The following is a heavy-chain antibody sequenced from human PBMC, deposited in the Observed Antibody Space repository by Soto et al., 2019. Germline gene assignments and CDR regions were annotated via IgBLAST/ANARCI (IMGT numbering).Heavy chain of an antibody. Sequence: QVQLVQSGPEVKKPGASVKVSCKASGYSFTSYGITWVRQAPGQGLEWMGWVSGNNGNTKYAQKIQGRVTMTTDTSTNTAYMDLRSLRYDDTAVYDCARIQYLSRFDPWGQGTLVTVSS. CDR3: ARIQYLSRFDP. CDR2: VSGNNGNT. V-gene: IGHV1-18*01. CDR1: GYSFTSYG. J-gene: IGHJ5*02.